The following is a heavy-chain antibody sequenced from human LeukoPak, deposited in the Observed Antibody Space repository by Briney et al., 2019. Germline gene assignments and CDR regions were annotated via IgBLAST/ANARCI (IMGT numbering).Heavy chain of an antibody. J-gene: IGHJ2*01. Sequence: KPGGSLRLSCAASGFTFSSYSMNWVRQAPGKGLAWVSSISISSSYIYYADSVKGRFTISRDNAKNSLYLQMNSLRAEDTAVYYCARSMAGAGRSYWYFDLWGRGTLVTVSS. V-gene: IGHV3-21*01. CDR2: ISISSSYI. CDR3: ARSMAGAGRSYWYFDL. CDR1: GFTFSSYS. D-gene: IGHD6-19*01.